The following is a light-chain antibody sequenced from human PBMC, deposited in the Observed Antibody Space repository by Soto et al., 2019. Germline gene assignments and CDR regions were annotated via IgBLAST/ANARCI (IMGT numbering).Light chain of an antibody. CDR1: QRVSGGY. Sequence: DMVLTQAPATVSLSPRDRATLSCGASQRVSGGYLAWYQQKPGQAPRLLIYDTSDRASGIPARFSGSGSGTDFTLTISSLEPEDFAVYYCQQRSNWPRTFGQGTKVDIK. J-gene: IGKJ1*01. CDR2: DTS. V-gene: IGKV3-11*01. CDR3: QQRSNWPRT.